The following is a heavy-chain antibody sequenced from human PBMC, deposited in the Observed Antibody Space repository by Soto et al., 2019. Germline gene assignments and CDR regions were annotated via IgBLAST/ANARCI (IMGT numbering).Heavy chain of an antibody. Sequence: SETLSLTCTVSGGSISSYYWSWIRQPPGKGLEWIGYIYYSGSTNYNPSLKSRVTISVDTSKNQFSLKLSSVTAADTAVYYCATVSSSWTTLDYWGQGTLVTVSS. D-gene: IGHD6-13*01. CDR1: GGSISSYY. V-gene: IGHV4-59*01. CDR3: ATVSSSWTTLDY. CDR2: IYYSGST. J-gene: IGHJ4*02.